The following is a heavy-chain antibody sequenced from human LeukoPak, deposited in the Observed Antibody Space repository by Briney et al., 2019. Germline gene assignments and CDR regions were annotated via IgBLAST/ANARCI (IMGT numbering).Heavy chain of an antibody. CDR3: ASDSSGYYRFDY. V-gene: IGHV3-11*01. J-gene: IGHJ4*02. D-gene: IGHD3-22*01. CDR2: ISSSGSTI. CDR1: GFTFSDYY. Sequence: GGSLRLSCAASGFTFSDYYMSRIRQAPGKGLEWVSYISSSGSTIYYADSVKGRFTISRDNAKNSLYLQMNSLRAEDTAVYYCASDSSGYYRFDYWGQGTLVTVSS.